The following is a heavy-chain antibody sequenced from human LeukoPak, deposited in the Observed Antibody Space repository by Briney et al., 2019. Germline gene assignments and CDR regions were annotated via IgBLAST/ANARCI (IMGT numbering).Heavy chain of an antibody. Sequence: PSETLSLTCTVSGGSISSSGYYWVWIRQPPGKGLEWIGSIYYSGSTYYNPSLKSRVTISLDTSKNQFSLKLSSVTAADTAVYYCARDRGDYNDRNWFDPWGQGTLVTVSS. CDR3: ARDRGDYNDRNWFDP. CDR1: GGSISSSGYY. V-gene: IGHV4-39*07. CDR2: IYYSGST. J-gene: IGHJ5*02. D-gene: IGHD4-11*01.